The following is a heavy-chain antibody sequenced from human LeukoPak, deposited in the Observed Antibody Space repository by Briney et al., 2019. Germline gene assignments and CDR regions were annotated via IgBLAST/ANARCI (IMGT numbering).Heavy chain of an antibody. CDR3: ARPMVPGVVEYFGLDA. CDR1: GFTFRDHY. D-gene: IGHD3-10*01. J-gene: IGHJ6*02. CDR2: INNVGTYT. V-gene: IGHV3-11*03. Sequence: GESLRLSCEAAGFTFRDHYMSWIRQAPGKGLEWISHINNVGTYTNYADCVKGRFIVSRDNAKNSLYLQMNTLRPADTAIYLCARPMVPGVVEYFGLDAWGQGTTVIVSS.